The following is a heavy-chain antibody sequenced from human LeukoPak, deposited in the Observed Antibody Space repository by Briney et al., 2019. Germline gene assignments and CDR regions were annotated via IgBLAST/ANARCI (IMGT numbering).Heavy chain of an antibody. CDR2: INHSGST. CDR1: GGSFSGYY. Sequence: SETLSLTCAVYGGSFSGYYWSWIRQPPGKGLEWIGEINHSGSTNYNPSLKSRVTISVDTSKNQFSLKLSSVTAADTAVYYCARVYDYVRAVDYWGQGTLVTVSS. CDR3: ARVYDYVRAVDY. J-gene: IGHJ4*02. D-gene: IGHD3-16*01. V-gene: IGHV4-34*01.